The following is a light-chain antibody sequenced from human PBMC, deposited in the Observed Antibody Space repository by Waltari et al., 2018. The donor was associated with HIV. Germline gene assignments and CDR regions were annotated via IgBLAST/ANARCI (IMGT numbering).Light chain of an antibody. Sequence: QSVLTQPPSVSGTPGQTVTISCSGSTSNIETEALYWYQQLPGTAPKLLIYRNYKHPSVVSDRCSCAKSGSSASLVISGLRSEDEAHYYCVSYDSRLDERLFGGGTKLTVL. CDR1: TSNIETEA. CDR3: VSYDSRLDERL. CDR2: RNY. V-gene: IGLV1-47*01. J-gene: IGLJ3*02.